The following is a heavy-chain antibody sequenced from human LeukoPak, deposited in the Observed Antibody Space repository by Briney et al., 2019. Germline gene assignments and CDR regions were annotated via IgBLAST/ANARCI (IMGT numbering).Heavy chain of an antibody. Sequence: GASVKVSCKASGYTFTGYYMHWVRRAPGQGLEWMGRINPNSGGTNYAQKFQGRVTMTRDTSISTAYMELSRLRSDDTAVYYCASDVDIMATMAETADYWGQGTLVTVSS. V-gene: IGHV1-2*06. CDR3: ASDVDIMATMAETADY. CDR1: GYTFTGYY. CDR2: INPNSGGT. J-gene: IGHJ4*02. D-gene: IGHD5-12*01.